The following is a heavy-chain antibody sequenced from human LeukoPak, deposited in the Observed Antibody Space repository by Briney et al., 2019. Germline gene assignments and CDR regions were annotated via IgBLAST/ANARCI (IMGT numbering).Heavy chain of an antibody. CDR2: IYYSGST. J-gene: IGHJ5*02. Sequence: SSETLSLTCTVSGGSISSGGYSWSWIRQHPGKGLEWIGYIYYSGSTYYNPSLKSRVTISVDTSKNQFSLKLSSVTAADTAVYYCAGERGDYYDSSGPFDPWGQGTLVTVSS. V-gene: IGHV4-31*03. CDR3: AGERGDYYDSSGPFDP. CDR1: GGSISSGGYS. D-gene: IGHD3-22*01.